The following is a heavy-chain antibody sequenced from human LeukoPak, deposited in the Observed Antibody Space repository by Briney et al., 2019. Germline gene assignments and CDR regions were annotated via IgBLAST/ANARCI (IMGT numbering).Heavy chain of an antibody. CDR1: GFTFSSYA. J-gene: IGHJ6*02. Sequence: GGSLRLSCAASGFTFSSYAMSWVRQAPGKGLEWVSAISGSGGSTYYADSVKGRFTISRDNSKNTLYLQMNSLRAEDTAVYYCAKDLAVAGTMYYYYGMDVWGQGTTVTVSS. V-gene: IGHV3-23*01. D-gene: IGHD6-19*01. CDR2: ISGSGGST. CDR3: AKDLAVAGTMYYYYGMDV.